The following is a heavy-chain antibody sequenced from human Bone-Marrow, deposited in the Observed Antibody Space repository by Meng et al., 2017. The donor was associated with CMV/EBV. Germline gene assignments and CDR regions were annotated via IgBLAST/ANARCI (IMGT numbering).Heavy chain of an antibody. CDR2: IYYSGST. V-gene: IGHV4-39*07. J-gene: IGHJ5*02. D-gene: IGHD3-16*01. CDR1: GGSISSSSYY. CDR3: ARVRLGGSSGLGEFDP. Sequence: SETLSLTCTVSGGSISSSSYYWGWIRQPPGKGLEWIGSIYYSGSTYYNPSLKSRVTISVDTSKNQFSLKLSSVTAADTAVYYCARVRLGGSSGLGEFDPWGQGNLVTVSS.